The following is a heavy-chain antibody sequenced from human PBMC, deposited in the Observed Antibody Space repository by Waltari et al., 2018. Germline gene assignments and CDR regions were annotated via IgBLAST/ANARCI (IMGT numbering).Heavy chain of an antibody. D-gene: IGHD5-12*01. CDR1: GGSISSGSYS. CDR2: IYTSGST. CDR3: AREGDGYNYRSNAFDI. Sequence: QVQLQESGPGLVKPSQTLSLTCTVSGGSISSGSYSWSWIRQPAGKGLEWIGYIYTSGSTNYNPSLKSRVTISVDTSKNQFSLKLSSVTAADTAVYYCAREGDGYNYRSNAFDIWGQGTMVTVSS. V-gene: IGHV4-61*09. J-gene: IGHJ3*02.